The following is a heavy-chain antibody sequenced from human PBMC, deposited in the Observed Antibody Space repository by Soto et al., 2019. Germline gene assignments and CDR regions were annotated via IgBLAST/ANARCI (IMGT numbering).Heavy chain of an antibody. CDR3: AKDSADCASTSCYGFFGY. J-gene: IGHJ4*02. CDR1: GFTFSSYA. D-gene: IGHD2-2*01. CDR2: ISGSGIST. V-gene: IGHV3-23*01. Sequence: GGSLRLSCAASGFTFSSYAMTWVRQAPGKGLEWVSAISGSGISTFYADSVKGRFTISRANSKNTLYLQMNSLRVADTAVYYCAKDSADCASTSCYGFFGYWGQGTLVTVSS.